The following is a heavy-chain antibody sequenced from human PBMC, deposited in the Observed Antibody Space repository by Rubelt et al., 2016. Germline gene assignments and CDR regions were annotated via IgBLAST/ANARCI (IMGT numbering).Heavy chain of an antibody. Sequence: QVQLVQSGAEVKKPGASVKVSCKASGYTFTSYGISWVRQAPGQGLEWMGWISAYNGNTNYAQKFQGRVTMTEDTSTDTAYMELSSRRSEDTAVYYCATVSCSGGSCYSLSLGYWGQGTLVTVSS. CDR2: ISAYNGNT. CDR3: ATVSCSGGSCYSLSLGY. D-gene: IGHD2-15*01. CDR1: GYTFTSYG. J-gene: IGHJ4*02. V-gene: IGHV1-18*01.